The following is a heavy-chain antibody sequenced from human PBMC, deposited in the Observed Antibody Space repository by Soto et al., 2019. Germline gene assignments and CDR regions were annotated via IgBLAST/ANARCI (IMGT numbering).Heavy chain of an antibody. V-gene: IGHV1-69*13. Sequence: SVKVSCKASGGTFSSYAISWVRQAPEQGLEWMGGIIPIFGTANYAQKFQGRVTITADESTSTAYMELSSLRSEDTAVYYCARGFRDYGDENYFDYWGQGTLVTVSS. CDR1: GGTFSSYA. CDR2: IIPIFGTA. D-gene: IGHD4-17*01. J-gene: IGHJ4*02. CDR3: ARGFRDYGDENYFDY.